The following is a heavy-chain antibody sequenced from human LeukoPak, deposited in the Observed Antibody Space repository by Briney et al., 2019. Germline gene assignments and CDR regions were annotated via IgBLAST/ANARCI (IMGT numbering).Heavy chain of an antibody. CDR3: ARDGAVGAFAYY. Sequence: ASVKVSCKASGYTFTSYALNWVRQAPGQGLEWMGWINTHTGDPTYVQGFTGRFVFSLDASARTTFLQTSSLKPDDTAMYYCARDGAVGAFAYYWGQGTLVTVSS. J-gene: IGHJ4*02. V-gene: IGHV7-4-1*02. D-gene: IGHD1-26*01. CDR2: INTHTGDP. CDR1: GYTFTSYA.